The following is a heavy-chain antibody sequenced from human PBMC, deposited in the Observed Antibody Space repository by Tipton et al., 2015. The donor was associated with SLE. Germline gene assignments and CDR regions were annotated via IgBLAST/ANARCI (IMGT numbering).Heavy chain of an antibody. Sequence: TLSLTCTVSGGSISSYYWSWIRQPPGKGLEWIGYISYTGKTNYNSSLKSRVTLSVDTSKNQFSLKLSSVTAADTAVYYCARLAAGGYYDSSGSGYFDYWGQGTLVTVSS. CDR2: ISYTGKT. J-gene: IGHJ4*02. D-gene: IGHD3-22*01. CDR1: GGSISSYY. CDR3: ARLAAGGYYDSSGSGYFDY. V-gene: IGHV4-59*12.